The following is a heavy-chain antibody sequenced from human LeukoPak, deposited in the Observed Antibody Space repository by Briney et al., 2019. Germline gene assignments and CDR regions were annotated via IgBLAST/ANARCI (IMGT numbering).Heavy chain of an antibody. CDR3: ARQTAMGRSGDY. D-gene: IGHD5-18*01. J-gene: IGHJ4*02. CDR2: IDPSDSET. V-gene: IGHV5-51*01. CDR1: GYSFTSYW. Sequence: PGESLKISCKASGYSFTSYWIGWVRQMPGKGLEWMGIIDPSDSETRYTPSFQGQVTISVDKSPTTADLQWNSLKVSDTAMYYCARQTAMGRSGDYWGQGTLVTVSS.